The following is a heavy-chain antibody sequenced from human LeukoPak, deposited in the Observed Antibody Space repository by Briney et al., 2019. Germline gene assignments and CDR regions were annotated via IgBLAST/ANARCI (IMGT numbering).Heavy chain of an antibody. V-gene: IGHV4-4*07. CDR1: GGSTNTYC. Sequence: ETLSLTCTVSGGSTNTYCWSWVRQPAEKGLEWIGRIYPSGSTYYNPSLKSRVTISIDKSKNQFSLSLTSVTAADTAVYYCARDRSGYSEYYFDYWGQGSLVTVSS. CDR2: IYPSGST. CDR3: ARDRSGYSEYYFDY. D-gene: IGHD5-12*01. J-gene: IGHJ4*02.